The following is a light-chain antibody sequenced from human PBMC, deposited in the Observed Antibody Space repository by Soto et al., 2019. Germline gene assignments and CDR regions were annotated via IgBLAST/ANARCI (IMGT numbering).Light chain of an antibody. V-gene: IGLV2-14*02. CDR2: EVS. J-gene: IGLJ3*02. Sequence: QSALTQPASVSGSPGQSITISCTGTSSDVGSYNLVSWYQQHPGKAPKLMISEVSNRPSGVSNRFSGSKSDNTASLTISGLQAEDEADYYCSSYTGTSPPLVFGGGTQLTVL. CDR1: SSDVGSYNL. CDR3: SSYTGTSPPLV.